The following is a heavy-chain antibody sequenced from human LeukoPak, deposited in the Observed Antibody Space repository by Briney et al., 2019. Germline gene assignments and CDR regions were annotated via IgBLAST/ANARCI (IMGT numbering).Heavy chain of an antibody. CDR3: ARGIAVAGGRVDY. Sequence: EGSLRLSCAASGFTFSSYWMHWVRQAPGKGLVWVSRINSDGSSTSYADSVKGRFTISRDNAKNTLYLQMNSLRAEDTAVYYCARGIAVAGGRVDYWGQGTLVTVSS. D-gene: IGHD6-19*01. J-gene: IGHJ4*02. CDR2: INSDGSST. CDR1: GFTFSSYW. V-gene: IGHV3-74*01.